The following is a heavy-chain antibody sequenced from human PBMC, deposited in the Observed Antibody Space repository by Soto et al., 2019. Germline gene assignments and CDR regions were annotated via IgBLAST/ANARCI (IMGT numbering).Heavy chain of an antibody. J-gene: IGHJ6*02. CDR3: ARTMVRGVIITYYYYYYGMDV. V-gene: IGHV4-34*01. Sequence: SGALSVPEARVGGYFRVYFGQWDRHRAGKGVVWFGEINHSGSTNYNPSLKSRVTISVDTSKNQFSLKLSSVTAADTAVYYCARTMVRGVIITYYYYYYGMDVWGQGTTVTVSS. D-gene: IGHD3-10*01. CDR2: INHSGST. CDR1: GGYFRVYF.